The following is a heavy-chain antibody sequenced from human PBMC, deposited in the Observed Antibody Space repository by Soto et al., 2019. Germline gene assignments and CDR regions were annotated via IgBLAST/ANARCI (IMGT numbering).Heavy chain of an antibody. CDR1: GFSVSTSGEG. J-gene: IGHJ4*02. CDR2: IFWNDDK. CDR3: AHRRYWSYSTFDY. V-gene: IGHV2-5*01. Sequence: QITLKESGPTLVKPTQTLTLTCTFSGFSVSTSGEGVGLIRQPPGKALEWLALIFWNDDKRYSPSLKSRLTIPKEPSKNQVVLKMTHIDPVDTAQYYRAHRRYWSYSTFDYWGQGTLVTVSS. D-gene: IGHD1-26*01.